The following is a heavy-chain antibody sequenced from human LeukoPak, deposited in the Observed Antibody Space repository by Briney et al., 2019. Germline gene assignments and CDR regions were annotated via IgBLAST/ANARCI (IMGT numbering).Heavy chain of an antibody. V-gene: IGHV3-33*01. CDR1: GFTFSSYG. CDR3: ASSYSSSWYDY. J-gene: IGHJ4*02. D-gene: IGHD6-13*01. Sequence: PGRSLRLSCAASGFTFSSYGMHWVRQAPGKGLEWVAVIWYDGSNKYYADSVKGRFTISRDNSKNTLYLQMNSLRAEDTAVYYCASSYSSSWYDYWGQGTLVTVSS. CDR2: IWYDGSNK.